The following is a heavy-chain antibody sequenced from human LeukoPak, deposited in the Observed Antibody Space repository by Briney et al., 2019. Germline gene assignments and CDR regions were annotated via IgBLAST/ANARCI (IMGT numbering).Heavy chain of an antibody. D-gene: IGHD3-9*01. Sequence: PVKVSCKASGGTFSSYAISWVRQAPGQGLEWMGRIIPIFGTANYAQKFQRRVTVTTEEPTTTAYMGPSSMRPEDLAQHQWGRAIDYDILTTYYSLTAWGKGTLVTVSS. CDR3: GRAIDYDILTTYYSLTA. V-gene: IGHV1-69*05. J-gene: IGHJ5*02. CDR1: GGTFSSYA. CDR2: IIPIFGTA.